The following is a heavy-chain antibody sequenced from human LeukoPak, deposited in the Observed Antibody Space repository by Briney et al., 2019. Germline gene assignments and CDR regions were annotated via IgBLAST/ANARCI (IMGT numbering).Heavy chain of an antibody. D-gene: IGHD2-8*02. J-gene: IGHJ4*02. CDR2: ISGSGGST. V-gene: IGHV3-23*01. Sequence: PGGSLRLSCAASGFTFSSYAMSWVRQAPGKGLEWISAISGSGGSTYYADSVKGRFTISRDNSKNTLYLQMNSLRAEDTAVYYCAKPKHALVGPFDYWGQGTLVTVSS. CDR1: GFTFSSYA. CDR3: AKPKHALVGPFDY.